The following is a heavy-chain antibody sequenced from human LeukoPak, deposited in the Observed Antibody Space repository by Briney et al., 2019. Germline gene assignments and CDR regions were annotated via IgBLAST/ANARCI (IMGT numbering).Heavy chain of an antibody. V-gene: IGHV4-34*01. Sequence: SSETLSLTCTVSGGSISSYFWSWIRQPPGKGLEWIGEINHSGSTNYNPSLKSRVTISVDTSKNQFSLKLSSVTAADTAVYYCARVPYYYMDVWGKGTTVTVSS. J-gene: IGHJ6*03. CDR3: ARVPYYYMDV. CDR1: GGSISSYF. CDR2: INHSGST.